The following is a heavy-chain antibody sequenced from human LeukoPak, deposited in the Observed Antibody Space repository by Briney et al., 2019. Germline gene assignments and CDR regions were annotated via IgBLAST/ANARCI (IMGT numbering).Heavy chain of an antibody. D-gene: IGHD3-22*01. Sequence: PGGSLRLSCAASGFIFSSYEMNWVRQAPGKGLEWVSYISSSGNTIYYADSVKGRFTISRDNSKNTLYLQMNSLRAEDTAVYYCAKSYYYDKLAYYWGQGTLVTVSS. CDR3: AKSYYYDKLAYY. V-gene: IGHV3-48*03. J-gene: IGHJ4*02. CDR1: GFIFSSYE. CDR2: ISSSGNTI.